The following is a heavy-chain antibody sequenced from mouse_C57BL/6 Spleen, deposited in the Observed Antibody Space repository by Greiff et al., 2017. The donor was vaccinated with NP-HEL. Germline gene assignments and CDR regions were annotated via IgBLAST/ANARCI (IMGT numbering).Heavy chain of an antibody. V-gene: IGHV5-4*01. Sequence: EVQGVESGGGLVKPGGSLKLSCAASGFTFSSYAMSWVRQTPEKRLEWVATISDGGSYTYYPDNVKGRFTISRDNAKNNLYLQMSHLKSEDTAMYYCARDRTGTGDYWGQGTTLTVSS. CDR3: ARDRTGTGDY. D-gene: IGHD4-1*01. CDR1: GFTFSSYA. CDR2: ISDGGSYT. J-gene: IGHJ2*01.